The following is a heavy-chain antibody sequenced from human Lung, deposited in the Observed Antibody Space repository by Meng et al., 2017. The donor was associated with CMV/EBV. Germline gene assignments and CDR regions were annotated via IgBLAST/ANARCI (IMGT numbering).Heavy chain of an antibody. CDR3: ARGGRGAAAGQDY. V-gene: IGHV4-59*01. D-gene: IGHD6-13*01. Sequence: SETLSLXCTVSGDSMNNYYWNWIRQPPGKGLEWIGYMYYSGSTNYNPSLKSRVTISVDTTKNQFSLILSSVTAADTAVYYCARGGRGAAAGQDYWGQQTXVTVSS. J-gene: IGHJ4*02. CDR1: GDSMNNYY. CDR2: MYYSGST.